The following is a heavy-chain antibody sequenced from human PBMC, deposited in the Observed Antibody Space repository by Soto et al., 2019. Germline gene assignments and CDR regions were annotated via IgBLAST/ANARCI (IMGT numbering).Heavy chain of an antibody. Sequence: QVQLQESGPGLVKPSQTLSLTCTVSGGSISSGGYYWSWIRQHPGKGLEWIGYIYYSGSTYYNPSRKRRXXIXVXXSKNQFSLKLSSVTAADTAVYFCARKDGYSKGVEYWGQGTLVTVSS. D-gene: IGHD5-18*01. J-gene: IGHJ4*02. CDR3: ARKDGYSKGVEY. V-gene: IGHV4-31*03. CDR1: GGSISSGGYY. CDR2: IYYSGST.